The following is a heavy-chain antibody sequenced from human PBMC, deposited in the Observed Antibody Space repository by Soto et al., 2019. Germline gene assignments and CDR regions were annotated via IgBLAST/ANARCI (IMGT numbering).Heavy chain of an antibody. CDR2: ISAYNGNT. V-gene: IGHV1-18*01. CDR3: ARDRTVTTFRIGWSHDAFDI. CDR1: GYTFTSYG. J-gene: IGHJ3*02. Sequence: QVQLVQSGAEVKKPGASVKVSCKASGYTFTSYGISWVRQAPGQGLEWMGWISAYNGNTNYAQKLQGRDTMNTDTSTITAYMELRRLRSDDTAVYYCARDRTVTTFRIGWSHDAFDIWGQGTMVTVSS. D-gene: IGHD4-17*01.